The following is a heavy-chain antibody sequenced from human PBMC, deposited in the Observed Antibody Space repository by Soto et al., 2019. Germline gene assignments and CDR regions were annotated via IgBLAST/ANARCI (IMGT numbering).Heavy chain of an antibody. J-gene: IGHJ4*02. D-gene: IGHD3-16*01. CDR2: ISYDGSNK. CDR1: GFTFSSYA. V-gene: IGHV3-30-3*01. Sequence: GGSLRLSCAASGFTFSSYAMHWVRQAPGKGLEWVAVISYDGSNKYYADSVKGRFTISRDNSKNTLYLQMNSLRAEDTAVYYCARDPTLRRDRGQCYFDYWGQGTLVTVSS. CDR3: ARDPTLRRDRGQCYFDY.